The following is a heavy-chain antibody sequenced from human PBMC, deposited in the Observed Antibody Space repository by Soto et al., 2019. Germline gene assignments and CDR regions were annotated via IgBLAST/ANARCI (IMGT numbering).Heavy chain of an antibody. J-gene: IGHJ6*02. CDR1: GFTFSLYG. V-gene: IGHV3-30*18. CDR2: ITYEGSHQ. Sequence: QVQLVESGGGVVQPGKSVRLSCAASGFTFSLYGIQWVRQAPGKGLEWVAFITYEGSHQDYVDSVKGRFTLSRDNSKNIVYLQMNSLRPADTAVYYCAKDVTGAGDNYYNTGLDVWGHGTTVTVSS. D-gene: IGHD6-13*01. CDR3: AKDVTGAGDNYYNTGLDV.